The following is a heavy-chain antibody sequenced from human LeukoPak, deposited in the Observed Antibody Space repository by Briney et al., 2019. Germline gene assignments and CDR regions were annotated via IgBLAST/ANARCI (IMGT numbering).Heavy chain of an antibody. CDR2: ITSSSSYT. J-gene: IGHJ6*03. CDR1: GFNFPYG. Sequence: PGGSLRLSCEASGFNFPYGMNWVRQAPGKGLEWVSSITSSSSYTYYAESVKGRFTISRDNAENSLYLQMNSLRAEDTAVYYCARDPYFGELSPHVYYWYMDVWGKGTTVTISS. V-gene: IGHV3-21*01. D-gene: IGHD3-10*01. CDR3: ARDPYFGELSPHVYYWYMDV.